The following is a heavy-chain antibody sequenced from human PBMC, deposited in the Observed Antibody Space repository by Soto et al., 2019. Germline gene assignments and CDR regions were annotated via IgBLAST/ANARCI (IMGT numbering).Heavy chain of an antibody. Sequence: SETLSLTCTVSGGSITGYYWSWILQPPGKGPEWIGNIHYSGSTNYNPSLKSRVTISVDTSKNQFSLRLSSVTAAETAVYYCARHSYYSNPLWFHPWGQGTLVTAPQ. V-gene: IGHV4-59*08. D-gene: IGHD4-4*01. CDR3: ARHSYYSNPLWFHP. J-gene: IGHJ5*02. CDR2: IHYSGST. CDR1: GGSITGYY.